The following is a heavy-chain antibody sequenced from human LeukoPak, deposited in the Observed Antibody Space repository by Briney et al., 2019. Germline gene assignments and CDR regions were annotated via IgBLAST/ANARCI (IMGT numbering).Heavy chain of an antibody. CDR1: GGSISSSSYY. V-gene: IGHV4-39*01. CDR3: ARRGAWELHDAFDI. CDR2: IYYSGST. Sequence: SETLSLTCTVSGGSISSSSYYWGWIRQPPGTGREWIGSIYYSGSTYYNPSLKSRVTISVDTSKNQFSLKLSSVTAADTAVYYCARRGAWELHDAFDIWGQGTMVTVSS. D-gene: IGHD1-26*01. J-gene: IGHJ3*02.